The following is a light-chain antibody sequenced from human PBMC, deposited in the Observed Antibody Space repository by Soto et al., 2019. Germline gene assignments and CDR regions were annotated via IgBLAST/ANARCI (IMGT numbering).Light chain of an antibody. CDR1: QSVSSNY. CDR2: GAS. V-gene: IGKV3-20*01. CDR3: QQYGRLPFT. J-gene: IGKJ3*01. Sequence: TQSPAILSVSPGARSTLCCRASQSVSSNYVAWFHQKPGQAPRLLIYGASSRATGVPDRFSASGSGTDFTLTIRRLEPEDFAVYYCQQYGRLPFTFGPGTKVDIK.